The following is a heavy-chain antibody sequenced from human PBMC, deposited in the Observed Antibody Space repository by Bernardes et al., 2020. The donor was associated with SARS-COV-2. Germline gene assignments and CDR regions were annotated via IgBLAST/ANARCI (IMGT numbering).Heavy chain of an antibody. CDR2: INPNSGGT. D-gene: IGHD3-3*01. CDR3: AREGGEAIFENYYYYYGMDV. J-gene: IGHJ6*02. CDR1: GYTFTGYY. Sequence: ASVKVSCKASGYTFTGYYMHWVRQAPGQGLEWMGWINPNSGGTNYAQKFQGRVTMTRDTSISTAYMELSRLRSDDTAVYYCAREGGEAIFENYYYYYGMDVWGQGTTVTGSS. V-gene: IGHV1-2*02.